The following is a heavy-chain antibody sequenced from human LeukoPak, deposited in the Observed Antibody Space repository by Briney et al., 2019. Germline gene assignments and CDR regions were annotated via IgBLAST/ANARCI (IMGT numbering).Heavy chain of an antibody. D-gene: IGHD3-3*01. J-gene: IGHJ4*02. V-gene: IGHV1-69*05. Sequence: SVKVSCKASGYTFTIYYIHWVRQAPGQGLEWMGGIIPIFGTANYAQKFQGRVTITTDESTSTAYMELSSLRSEDTAVYYCARGIVTIFGVVNHFDYWGQGTLVTVSS. CDR1: GYTFTIYY. CDR2: IIPIFGTA. CDR3: ARGIVTIFGVVNHFDY.